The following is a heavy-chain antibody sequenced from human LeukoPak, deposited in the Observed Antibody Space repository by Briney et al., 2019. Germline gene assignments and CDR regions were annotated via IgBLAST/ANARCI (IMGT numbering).Heavy chain of an antibody. CDR2: ISYDGSNK. Sequence: GGSLRLSCAASGFTFSSYAMHWVRQAPGKGLEWVAVISYDGSNKYYADSVKGRFTISRDNSKNTLYLQMNSLRAEDTAVYYCARDYDSSGYFDYWGQGTLVTVSS. J-gene: IGHJ4*02. V-gene: IGHV3-30*04. D-gene: IGHD3-22*01. CDR1: GFTFSSYA. CDR3: ARDYDSSGYFDY.